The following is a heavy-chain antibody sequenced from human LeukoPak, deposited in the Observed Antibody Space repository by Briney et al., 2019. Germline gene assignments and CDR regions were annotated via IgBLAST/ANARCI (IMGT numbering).Heavy chain of an antibody. J-gene: IGHJ5*02. Sequence: SETLSLTCAVYGGSSSGYYWSWIRQPPGKGLEWIGEINHSGSTNYNPSLKSRVTISVDTSKNQFSLKLSSVTAADTAVYYCARGIGLWFGELLNWFDPWGQGTLVTVSS. CDR2: INHSGST. CDR1: GGSSSGYY. CDR3: ARGIGLWFGELLNWFDP. V-gene: IGHV4-34*01. D-gene: IGHD3-10*01.